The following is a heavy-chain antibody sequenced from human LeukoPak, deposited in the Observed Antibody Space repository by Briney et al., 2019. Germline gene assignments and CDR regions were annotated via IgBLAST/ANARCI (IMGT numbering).Heavy chain of an antibody. Sequence: ASVKVSCKASGGTFSSYAISWVRQAPGQGLEWMGGIIPIFGTANYAQKFQGRVTITADESTGTAYMELSSLRSEDTAVYYCASGLYCGGDCFRANAFDIWGQGTMVTVSS. CDR1: GGTFSSYA. CDR2: IIPIFGTA. J-gene: IGHJ3*02. CDR3: ASGLYCGGDCFRANAFDI. V-gene: IGHV1-69*13. D-gene: IGHD2-21*02.